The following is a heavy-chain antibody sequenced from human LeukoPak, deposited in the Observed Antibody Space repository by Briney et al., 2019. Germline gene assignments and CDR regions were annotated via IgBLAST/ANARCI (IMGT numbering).Heavy chain of an antibody. D-gene: IGHD2-2*01. CDR3: AKDLSYQLLED. CDR1: GFTFSSYE. Sequence: GGSLRLSCAASGFTFSSYEMNWVRQAPGKGLEWVSYISSSGSTIYYADSVKGRFTISRDNAKNSLYLQMNSLRAEDTAVYYCAKDLSYQLLEDWGQGTLVTVSS. J-gene: IGHJ4*02. V-gene: IGHV3-48*03. CDR2: ISSSGSTI.